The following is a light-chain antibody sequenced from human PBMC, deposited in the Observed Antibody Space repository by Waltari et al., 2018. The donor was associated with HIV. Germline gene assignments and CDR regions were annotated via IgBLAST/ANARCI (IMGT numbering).Light chain of an antibody. CDR3: QQRSAWPLT. J-gene: IGKJ4*01. V-gene: IGKV3-11*01. CDR2: DES. CDR1: QRISNY. Sequence: EIVLTQSPATMSLSPGERVTLSCRASQRISNYLAWYHQKPGHAPRLLIYDESNRTTVIPARFSGSGSGTYFSLTISSLAPEDLGFYYCQQRSAWPLTFGGVTKVGIK.